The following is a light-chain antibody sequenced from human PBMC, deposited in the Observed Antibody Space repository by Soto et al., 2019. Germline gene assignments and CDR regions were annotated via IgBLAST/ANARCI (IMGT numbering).Light chain of an antibody. J-gene: IGLJ2*01. CDR3: SSYTSSSTVV. CDR2: EVS. Sequence: QLVLTQPASVSGSPGQSITISCTGTSSDVGGYNYVSWYQQHPGKAPKLMIYEVSKRPSGVSNRFSGSKSGNTASLTISGLQAEDEGDYYCSSYTSSSTVVFGGGTKLTVL. CDR1: SSDVGGYNY. V-gene: IGLV2-14*01.